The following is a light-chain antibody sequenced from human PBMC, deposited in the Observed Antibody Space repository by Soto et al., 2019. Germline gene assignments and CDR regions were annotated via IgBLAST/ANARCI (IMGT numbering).Light chain of an antibody. CDR1: KLGDKY. V-gene: IGLV3-1*01. CDR2: QDS. CDR3: QAWDSSNVV. Sequence: SYELTQPPSVSVSPGQTASITGSGDKLGDKYACWYQQKPGQSPVLVIYQDSKRPSGIPERFSGSKSGNTATLTISGTQAMDEADYYCQAWDSSNVVFGGGTKLTVL. J-gene: IGLJ2*01.